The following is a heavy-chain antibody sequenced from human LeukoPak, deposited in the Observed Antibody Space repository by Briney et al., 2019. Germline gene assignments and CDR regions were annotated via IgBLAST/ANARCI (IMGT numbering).Heavy chain of an antibody. CDR3: ARVIATRPHYHYYLDV. CDR1: GFTFSDHY. V-gene: IGHV3-11*04. D-gene: IGHD6-6*01. CDR2: ISNSGRTI. Sequence: GGSLRLSCAASGFTFSDHYMSWIRQAPGKGLEWVSYISNSGRTIYYADSVKGRFTISRGNAENSLYLQMNSLRAEDTAVYYCARVIATRPHYHYYLDVWGKGTTVTVSS. J-gene: IGHJ6*03.